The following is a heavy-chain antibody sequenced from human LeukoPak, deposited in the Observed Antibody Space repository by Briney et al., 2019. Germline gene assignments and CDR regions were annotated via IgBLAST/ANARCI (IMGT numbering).Heavy chain of an antibody. CDR2: ISAYNGNT. CDR3: ARSKRQSIFGVARSYMDV. V-gene: IGHV1-18*01. J-gene: IGHJ6*03. D-gene: IGHD3-3*01. CDR1: GYTFTSYG. Sequence: ASVKASCKASGYTFTSYGISWVRQAPGQGLEWMGWISAYNGNTNYAQKLQGRVTMTTDTSTSTAYMELRSLRSDDTAVYYCARSKRQSIFGVARSYMDVWGKGTTVTVSS.